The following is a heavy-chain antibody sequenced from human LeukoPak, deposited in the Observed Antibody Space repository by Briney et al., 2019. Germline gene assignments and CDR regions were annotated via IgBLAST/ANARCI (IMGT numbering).Heavy chain of an antibody. CDR2: IYYSGST. J-gene: IGHJ3*02. D-gene: IGHD3-10*01. V-gene: IGHV4-59*08. CDR1: GGSIGSYY. Sequence: SETLSLTCTVSGGSIGSYYWSWIRQPPGKGLEWIGYIYYSGSTNYNPSLKSRVTISVDTSKNQFSLKLSSVTAADTAVYYCARHEVVRGRNYGDDAFDIWGQGTMVTVSS. CDR3: ARHEVVRGRNYGDDAFDI.